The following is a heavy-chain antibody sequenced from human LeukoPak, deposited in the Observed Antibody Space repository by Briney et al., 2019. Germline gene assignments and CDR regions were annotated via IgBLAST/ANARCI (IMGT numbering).Heavy chain of an antibody. CDR3: ARGSFSSGSYWDYFDS. CDR1: GFTFSSNY. Sequence: GGSLRLSCAASGFTFSSNYMSWVRQAPGKGLEWVSVIYTGGTTNYADSVKGRFTISRHNSKNTLYLQMNSLRPEDTPVYYCARGSFSSGSYWDYFDSWGQGSLVTVSS. D-gene: IGHD3-22*01. J-gene: IGHJ4*02. CDR2: IYTGGTT. V-gene: IGHV3-53*04.